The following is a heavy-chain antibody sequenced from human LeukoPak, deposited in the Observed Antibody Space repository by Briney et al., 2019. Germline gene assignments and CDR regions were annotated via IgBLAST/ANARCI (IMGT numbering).Heavy chain of an antibody. Sequence: GRSLRLSCTASGFTFGDYTVNWVRQAPGMGLEWVGFFSSKDSGETTYYAGSVKGRFSISRDASKTIAYLQMDSLKTEDTAVYYCSRGRLSHHSTEMDVWGQGTTVTVSS. CDR1: GFTFGDYT. CDR3: SRGRLSHHSTEMDV. J-gene: IGHJ6*02. D-gene: IGHD1-14*01. V-gene: IGHV3-49*04. CDR2: FSSKDSGETT.